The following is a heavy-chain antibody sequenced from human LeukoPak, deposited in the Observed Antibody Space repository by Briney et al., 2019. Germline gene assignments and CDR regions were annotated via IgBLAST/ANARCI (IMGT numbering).Heavy chain of an antibody. CDR1: GFTFSSYA. J-gene: IGHJ4*02. CDR2: ISGSGGST. D-gene: IGHD2/OR15-2a*01. CDR3: AKATTRLELSQIDY. Sequence: GGSLRLSCAASGFTFSSYAMSWVRQAPGKGLEWVSAISGSGGSTYYADSVKGRFTISRDNSKNTLYLQMNSLRAEDTAVYYCAKATTRLELSQIDYWGQGTLVTVSS. V-gene: IGHV3-23*01.